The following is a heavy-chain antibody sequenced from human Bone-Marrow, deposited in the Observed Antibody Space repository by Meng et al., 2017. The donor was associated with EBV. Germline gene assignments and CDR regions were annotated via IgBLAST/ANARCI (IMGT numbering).Heavy chain of an antibody. Sequence: LQGSGPGCVKPSGTLSRTFDVSGGSISSSNWWSWVRQPPGKGLEWIGEIYHSGSTNYNPSLKSRVTISVDKSKNQFSLKLSSVTAADTAVYYCLLQVQDDDYWGQGTLVTVSS. CDR2: IYHSGST. J-gene: IGHJ4*02. D-gene: IGHD1-1*01. CDR1: GGSISSSNW. CDR3: LLQVQDDDY. V-gene: IGHV4-4*02.